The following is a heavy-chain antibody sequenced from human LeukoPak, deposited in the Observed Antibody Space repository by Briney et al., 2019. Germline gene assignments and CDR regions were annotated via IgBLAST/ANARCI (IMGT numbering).Heavy chain of an antibody. J-gene: IGHJ4*02. CDR3: ARDNALAVTLDY. D-gene: IGHD4-17*01. CDR2: LNPNRGGT. CDR1: GYTFTGYY. Sequence: ASVKVSCKASGYTFTGYYMHWVRQAPGQGLVWRGWLNPNRGGTNYAQKFQARVTMTRDPSISTAYMELRSLRSNDTAVYYCARDNALAVTLDYWGQGTLVTVSS. V-gene: IGHV1-2*02.